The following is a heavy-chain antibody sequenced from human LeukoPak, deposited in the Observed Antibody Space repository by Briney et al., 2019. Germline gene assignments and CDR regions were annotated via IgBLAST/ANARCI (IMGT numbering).Heavy chain of an antibody. V-gene: IGHV3-48*03. CDR2: ISSSGSTI. Sequence: PGGPLRLSCTASGFTFSSYEMHWLPQAPGKALEWVSYISSSGSTIYCAGAVKGQFTISRDNDKNSLYLQMTGRRAEDTAVYYCARWRGSGRDIPGDYWGQGTLVTVSS. CDR3: ARWRGSGRDIPGDY. D-gene: IGHD3-10*01. J-gene: IGHJ4*02. CDR1: GFTFSSYE.